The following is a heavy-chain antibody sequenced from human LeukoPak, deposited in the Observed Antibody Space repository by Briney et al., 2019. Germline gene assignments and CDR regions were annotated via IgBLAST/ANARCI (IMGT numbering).Heavy chain of an antibody. CDR1: GGSISSSSYY. Sequence: LSLTCTVSGGSISSSSYYWGWIRQPPGKGLEWVGRTRNKANSYTTEYAASVKGRFTISRDDSKNSLYLQMNSLKTEDTAVYYCARVSGSGSHDYWGQGTLVTVSS. D-gene: IGHD3-10*01. J-gene: IGHJ4*02. CDR3: ARVSGSGSHDY. CDR2: TRNKANSYTT. V-gene: IGHV3-72*01.